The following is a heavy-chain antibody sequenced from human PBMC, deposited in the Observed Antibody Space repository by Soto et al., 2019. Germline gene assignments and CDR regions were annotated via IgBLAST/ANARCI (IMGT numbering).Heavy chain of an antibody. J-gene: IGHJ5*02. Sequence: ASVKVSCKASGYTFTGYYMHWVRQAPGQGLEWMGWINPNSGGTNYAQKFQGRVTMTRDTSISTAYMELSRLRSDDTAVYYGARASGGSDGGAFDPWGQGTLVTVSS. V-gene: IGHV1-2*02. CDR2: INPNSGGT. CDR3: ARASGGSDGGAFDP. D-gene: IGHD1-26*01. CDR1: GYTFTGYY.